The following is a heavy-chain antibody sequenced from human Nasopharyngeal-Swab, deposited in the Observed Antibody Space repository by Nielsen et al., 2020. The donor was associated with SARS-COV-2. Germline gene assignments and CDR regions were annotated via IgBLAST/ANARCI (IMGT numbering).Heavy chain of an antibody. D-gene: IGHD1-14*01. J-gene: IGHJ1*01. CDR1: GFTFSSYW. CDR2: IKQDGSEK. V-gene: IGHV3-7*01. CDR3: ARGSRKGFQH. Sequence: GGSLRLSCSSSGFTFSSYWMSCVRQAPGKGLEWVANIKQDGSEKYYVDSVKGRFTISRDNAKNSLYLQMNSLRAEDTAVYYCARGSRKGFQHWGQGTLVTVSS.